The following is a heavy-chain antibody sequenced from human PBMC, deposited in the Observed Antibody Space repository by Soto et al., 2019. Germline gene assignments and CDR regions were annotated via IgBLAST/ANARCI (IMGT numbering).Heavy chain of an antibody. D-gene: IGHD4-4*01. CDR2: IYYSGST. J-gene: IGHJ6*02. CDR3: PYSNYVRSPYYYYYGMDV. CDR1: RCSISSSSYY. Sequence: AETLSLTCTVSRCSISSSSYYWGWIRQPPGKGLEWIGSIYYSGSTYYNPSLKSRVTISVDTSKNQFSLKLSSVTAADTAVYYCPYSNYVRSPYYYYYGMDVWGQGTTVT. V-gene: IGHV4-39*01.